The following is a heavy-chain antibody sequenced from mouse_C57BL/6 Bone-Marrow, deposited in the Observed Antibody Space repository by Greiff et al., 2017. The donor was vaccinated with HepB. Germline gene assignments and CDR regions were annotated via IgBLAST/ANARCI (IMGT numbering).Heavy chain of an antibody. Sequence: EVKVEESGGGLVKPGGSLKLSCAASGFTFSDYGMHWVRQAPEKGLEWVAYISSGSSTIYYADTVKGRFTISRDNAKNTLFLQMTSLRSEDTAMYYCARNYGSDYWGQGTTLTVSS. D-gene: IGHD1-1*01. CDR3: ARNYGSDY. CDR2: ISSGSSTI. J-gene: IGHJ2*01. CDR1: GFTFSDYG. V-gene: IGHV5-17*01.